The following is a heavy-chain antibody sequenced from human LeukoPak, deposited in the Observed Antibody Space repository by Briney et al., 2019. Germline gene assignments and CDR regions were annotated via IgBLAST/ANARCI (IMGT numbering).Heavy chain of an antibody. D-gene: IGHD4-17*01. CDR2: IYYSGST. Sequence: SETLSLTCTVSGGSISSYYWSWIRQPPGKGLEWIGYIYYSGSTNYNPSLKSRVTISVDTSKNQFSLKLSSVTAADTAVYYCARHDVGLRPSNFDYWGQGILVTVSS. CDR1: GGSISSYY. V-gene: IGHV4-59*08. CDR3: ARHDVGLRPSNFDY. J-gene: IGHJ4*02.